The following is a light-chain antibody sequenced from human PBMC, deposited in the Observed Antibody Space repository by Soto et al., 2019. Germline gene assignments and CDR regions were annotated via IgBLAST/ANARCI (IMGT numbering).Light chain of an antibody. V-gene: IGKV2-28*01. CDR1: QSLVHSNGYNY. CDR2: MGS. CDR3: MQTLQTRT. Sequence: DIVVTQSPLFLPVTPGEPASISCRSSQSLVHSNGYNYLDWYLQQPGQSPQVLIYMGSNRASGVPDRFSGSGSGTDFTLKISRVEAEDVGVYYCMQTLQTRTFGQGTKVEI. J-gene: IGKJ1*01.